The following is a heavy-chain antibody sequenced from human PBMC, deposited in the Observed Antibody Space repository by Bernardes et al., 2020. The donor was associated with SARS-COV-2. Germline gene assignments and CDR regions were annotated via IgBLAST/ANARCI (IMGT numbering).Heavy chain of an antibody. V-gene: IGHV4-59*08. CDR3: ARRRVSERPVAEGNWLDP. CDR1: GGSISPYY. D-gene: IGHD6-19*01. Sequence: SETLSLTRTVSGGSISPYYWNWVRQSPGRGLEWIGYIYYTGDTLYNPSLTSRATISLDRSKNQFSLRLMSVTAADTAVYYCARRRVSERPVAEGNWLDPWGRGSLVTVSS. J-gene: IGHJ5*02. CDR2: IYYTGDT.